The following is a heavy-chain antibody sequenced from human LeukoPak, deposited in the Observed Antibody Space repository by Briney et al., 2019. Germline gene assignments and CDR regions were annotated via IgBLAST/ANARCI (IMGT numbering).Heavy chain of an antibody. V-gene: IGHV3-9*01. CDR3: AKGYYDSTDGYMDV. CDR2: INWNSGRI. CDR1: GFTFDDCA. J-gene: IGHJ6*03. Sequence: GGSLRLSCAASGFTFDDCAMHWVRQAPGKGLEWVSGINWNSGRIVYADSVKGRLTISRDNARNSLYLQMNSLRAEDTALYCCAKGYYDSTDGYMDVWGKGTTVTVSS. D-gene: IGHD3-22*01.